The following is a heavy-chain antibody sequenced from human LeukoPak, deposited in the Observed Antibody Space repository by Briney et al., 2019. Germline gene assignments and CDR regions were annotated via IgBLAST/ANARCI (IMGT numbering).Heavy chain of an antibody. CDR3: TTVGYYDSSGYYVWPY. D-gene: IGHD3-22*01. J-gene: IGHJ4*02. Sequence: GGSLRLSCAASGFTFSTYAMSWVRQAPGKGLEWVGRIKSKTDGGTTDYAAPVKGRFTISRDDSKNTLYLQMNSLKTEDTAVYYCTTVGYYDSSGYYVWPYWGQGTLVTVSS. CDR2: IKSKTDGGTT. CDR1: GFTFSTYA. V-gene: IGHV3-15*01.